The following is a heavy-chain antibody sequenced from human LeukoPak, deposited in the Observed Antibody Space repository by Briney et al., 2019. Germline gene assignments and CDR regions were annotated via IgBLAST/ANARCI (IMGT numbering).Heavy chain of an antibody. V-gene: IGHV3-49*04. D-gene: IGHD2-21*02. J-gene: IGHJ4*02. CDR3: TRAGGVVVTAILFY. CDR2: IRSKAYGGTT. Sequence: PGGSLRLSCTASGFTFGDYAMSWVRQAPGKGREWVGFIRSKAYGGTTEYAASVKGRFTISRDDSKSIAYLQMNSLKTEDTAVYYCTRAGGVVVTAILFYWGQGTLVTVSS. CDR1: GFTFGDYA.